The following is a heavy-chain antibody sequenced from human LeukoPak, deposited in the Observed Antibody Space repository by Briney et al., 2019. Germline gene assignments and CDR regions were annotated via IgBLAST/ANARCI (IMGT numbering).Heavy chain of an antibody. CDR1: GGSFSGYY. CDR2: VNHSGST. D-gene: IGHD3-16*02. Sequence: PSETLSLTCAVYGGSFSGYYWSWIRQPPGKGLEWIGEVNHSGSTNYNPSLKSRVTVSVDTSKNQFSVKLSSVTAADTAVYYCARRRVMITFGGVIAFDYWGQGTLVTVSS. J-gene: IGHJ4*02. CDR3: ARRRVMITFGGVIAFDY. V-gene: IGHV4-34*01.